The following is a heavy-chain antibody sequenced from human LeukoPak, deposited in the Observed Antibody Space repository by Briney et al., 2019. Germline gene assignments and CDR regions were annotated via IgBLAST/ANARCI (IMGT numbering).Heavy chain of an antibody. D-gene: IGHD1-1*01. CDR3: AKDRGNSRYYYYMDV. V-gene: IGHV3-9*03. J-gene: IGHJ6*03. CDR2: ISWDGSST. CDR1: GFNFDDYA. Sequence: GGSLRLSCAASGFNFDDYAMHWVRQAPGKGLEWVSRISWDGSSTGYAESVKGRFTISRDSAMNSLYLQMNSLRAEDMALYYCAKDRGNSRYYYYMDVWGRGTTVTVSS.